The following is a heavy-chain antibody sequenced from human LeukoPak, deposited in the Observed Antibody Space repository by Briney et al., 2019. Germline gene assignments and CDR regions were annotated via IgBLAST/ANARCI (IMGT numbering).Heavy chain of an antibody. D-gene: IGHD1-14*01. J-gene: IGHJ3*02. Sequence: GGSLRLSCAASGFTFSSYGMHWVRQAPGKGLEWVAVISYDGSNKYYADSVKGRFTISRDNSKNTLYLQMNSLRAEDTAVYYCAKGTLPGAFDIWGQGTMVTVSS. CDR3: AKGTLPGAFDI. CDR1: GFTFSSYG. V-gene: IGHV3-30*18. CDR2: ISYDGSNK.